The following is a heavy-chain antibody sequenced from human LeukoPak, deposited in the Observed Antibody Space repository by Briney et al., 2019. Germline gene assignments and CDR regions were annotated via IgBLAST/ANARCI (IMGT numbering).Heavy chain of an antibody. J-gene: IGHJ4*02. CDR3: AKDRYFYDSGSKAS. Sequence: GGSLRLSCATSGFVFSKDGMHWVRQAPGKGLEWVAFIRHDESNKYYADSVKGRFTISRDNSKNTLSLQMNSLRPDDTAVYYCAKDRYFYDSGSKASWGRGTLVIVSS. V-gene: IGHV3-30*02. D-gene: IGHD3-22*01. CDR1: GFVFSKDG. CDR2: IRHDESNK.